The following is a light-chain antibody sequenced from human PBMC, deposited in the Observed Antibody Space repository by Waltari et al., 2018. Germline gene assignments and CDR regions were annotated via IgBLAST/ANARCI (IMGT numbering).Light chain of an antibody. J-gene: IGKJ1*01. CDR3: QQYNTYWT. CDR2: KTS. Sequence: DIQMTQSPSTLSASIGDRVTITCRASQNVDTWLAWYQQKPGKAPKLLVYKTSTLQSGVPSRFSGSGSGTHFTLTIISLQPDDFATYYCQQYNTYWTFGQGTKVE. CDR1: QNVDTW. V-gene: IGKV1-5*03.